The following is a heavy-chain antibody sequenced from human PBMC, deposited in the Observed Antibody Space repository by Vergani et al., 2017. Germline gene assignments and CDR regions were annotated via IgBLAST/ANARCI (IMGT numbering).Heavy chain of an antibody. Sequence: QITLKESGPTLVKPTQTLTLTCTFPGFSLSTSGVGVGWIRQPPGKALEWLALIYWNDDKRYSPSLKSRLTITKDTSKNQVVLTMTNMDPVDTATYYCAHRLVAGTYLREGFDYWGQGTLVTVSS. CDR3: AHRLVAGTYLREGFDY. CDR2: IYWNDDK. J-gene: IGHJ4*02. CDR1: GFSLSTSGVG. V-gene: IGHV2-5*01. D-gene: IGHD6-19*01.